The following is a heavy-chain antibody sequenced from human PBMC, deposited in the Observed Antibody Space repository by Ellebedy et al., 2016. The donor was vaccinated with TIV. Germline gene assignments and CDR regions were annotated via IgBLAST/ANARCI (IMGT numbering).Heavy chain of an antibody. D-gene: IGHD3-16*01. V-gene: IGHV4-59*01. J-gene: IGHJ3*02. CDR2: IYYSGST. Sequence: MPSETLSLTCTVSGGSISSYYWSWIRQPPGKGLEWIGYIYYSGSTNYNPSLKSRVTISVDTSKNQFSLKLSSVTAADTAVYYCARVGPLGDAFDIWGQGTMVTVSS. CDR1: GGSISSYY. CDR3: ARVGPLGDAFDI.